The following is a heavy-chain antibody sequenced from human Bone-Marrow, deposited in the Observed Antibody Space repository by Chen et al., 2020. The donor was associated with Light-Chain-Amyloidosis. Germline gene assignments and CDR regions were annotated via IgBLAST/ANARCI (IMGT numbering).Heavy chain of an antibody. Sequence: QVQLQVSGPGLVKPSQTLSLTCTVSGGSISSGDYYWSWIRQPPGKGLEWIGYIYYSGSSHFNPSIKSRVTMSLDTSKNQFSLKLNSVTAADTAVFYCARGDYDLGYFDYWGQGMLVTVSS. CDR3: ARGDYDLGYFDY. J-gene: IGHJ4*02. CDR2: IYYSGSS. CDR1: GGSISSGDYY. V-gene: IGHV4-30-4*01. D-gene: IGHD3-3*01.